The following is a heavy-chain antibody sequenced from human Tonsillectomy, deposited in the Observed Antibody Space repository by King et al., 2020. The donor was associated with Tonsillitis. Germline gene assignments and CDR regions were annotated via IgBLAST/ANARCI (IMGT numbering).Heavy chain of an antibody. CDR1: GFTFSSYA. V-gene: IGHV3-30*04. CDR2: ISYDGSNK. CDR3: ARGNYYDSSESSY. Sequence: VQLVESGGGVVQPGRSLRLSCAASGFTFSSYAMHWVRQAPGKGLEWVAVISYDGSNKYYADSVKGRFTISRDNSKHTLYLQMNSLRAEDTAMYYCARGNYYDSSESSYWGQGTLVTVSS. D-gene: IGHD3-22*01. J-gene: IGHJ4*02.